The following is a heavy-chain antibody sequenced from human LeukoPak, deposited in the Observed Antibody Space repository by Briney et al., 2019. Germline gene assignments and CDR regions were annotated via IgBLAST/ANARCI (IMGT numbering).Heavy chain of an antibody. D-gene: IGHD4-17*01. CDR3: ARDRDDYGDYYFDY. J-gene: IGHJ4*02. CDR1: GDSVSSKNGA. CDR2: IYYRSKWYN. V-gene: IGHV6-1*01. Sequence: SQTLSLTCALSGDSVSSKNGAWNWIRQSPSRGLEWLGRIYYRSKWYNDYAVSVKSRITITPDTSKNQFSLQLNSVTPEDTAVYYCARDRDDYGDYYFDYWGQGTLVTVSS.